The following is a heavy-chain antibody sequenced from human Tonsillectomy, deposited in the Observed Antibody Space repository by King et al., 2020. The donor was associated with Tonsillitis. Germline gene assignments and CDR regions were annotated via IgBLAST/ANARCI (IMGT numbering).Heavy chain of an antibody. J-gene: IGHJ6*02. CDR1: GFTFSSYA. D-gene: IGHD6-19*01. Sequence: VQLVESGGGLVQPGGSLRLSCAASGFTFSSYAMGWVRQAPGKGLEWVSAISGSGGGTYYADSVKGRFTISRDNSKNTLYLQMNSLRAEDTAVYYCAKASEQWLTSPMDVWGQGTTVTVSS. CDR2: ISGSGGGT. CDR3: AKASEQWLTSPMDV. V-gene: IGHV3-23*04.